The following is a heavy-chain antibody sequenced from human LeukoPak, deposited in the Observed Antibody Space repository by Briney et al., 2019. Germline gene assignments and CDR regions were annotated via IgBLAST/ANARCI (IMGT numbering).Heavy chain of an antibody. CDR3: ARVHSQWQVLNY. CDR2: MNPNSGNT. CDR1: GYTFTSYD. Sequence: GASVKVSCKASGYTFTSYDINWVRQATGQGLEWMGWMNPNSGNTGYAQKFQGRVTMTKNTSISTAYMELSSLRSEDTAVYYCARVHSQWQVLNYWGQGTLVTVSS. J-gene: IGHJ4*02. D-gene: IGHD6-19*01. V-gene: IGHV1-8*01.